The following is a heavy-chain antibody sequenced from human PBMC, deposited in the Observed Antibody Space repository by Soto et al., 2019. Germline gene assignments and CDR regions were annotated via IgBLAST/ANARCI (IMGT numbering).Heavy chain of an antibody. CDR1: GYTFGIHA. V-gene: IGHV3-23*01. CDR3: GKGSAATNYFYYATDV. D-gene: IGHD2-15*01. CDR2: ISGSGGST. Sequence: EVQLLESGGGLVQPGGSLRLSCAASGYTFGIHAMSWVRQAPGKGLEWVSFISGSGGSTYYADSVQGRFTISRDISKKTLYLQMNSLRGEDTAVYYCGKGSAATNYFYYATDVWGQGTTVTVSS. J-gene: IGHJ6*02.